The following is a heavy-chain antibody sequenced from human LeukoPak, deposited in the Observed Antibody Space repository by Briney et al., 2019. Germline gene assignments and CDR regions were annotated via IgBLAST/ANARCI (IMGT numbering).Heavy chain of an antibody. D-gene: IGHD1-26*01. CDR1: GGSFSGYY. Sequence: SETLSLTCAVYGGSFSGYYWSWIRQPPGRGLEWIGEINHSGSTNYNPSLKGRVTISVDTSKNQFSLKLSSVTAADTAVYYCASGRGSYYRFDYWGQGTLVTVSS. J-gene: IGHJ4*02. CDR3: ASGRGSYYRFDY. V-gene: IGHV4-34*01. CDR2: INHSGST.